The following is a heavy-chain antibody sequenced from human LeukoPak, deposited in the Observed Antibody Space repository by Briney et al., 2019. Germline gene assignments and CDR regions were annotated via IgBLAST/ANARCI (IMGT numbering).Heavy chain of an antibody. D-gene: IGHD6-6*01. Sequence: SVKVSCKASGGTFSSYAISWVRQAPGQGLEWMGRIIPILGIANYAQKFQGRVTITADKSTSTAYMELSSLRSEDTAVYYCARDASIAARRDYYYGMDVWGQGTTVTVSS. CDR3: ARDASIAARRDYYYGMDV. J-gene: IGHJ6*02. CDR1: GGTFSSYA. CDR2: IIPILGIA. V-gene: IGHV1-69*04.